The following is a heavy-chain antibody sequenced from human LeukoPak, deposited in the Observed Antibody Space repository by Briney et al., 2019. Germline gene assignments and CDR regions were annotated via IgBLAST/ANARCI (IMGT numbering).Heavy chain of an antibody. V-gene: IGHV4-34*01. Sequence: SETLSLTCAVYGGSFSGYYWSWIRQPPGKGLEWIGEINHSGSTNYNPSLKSRVTISVDTSKNQFSLKLSSVTAADTAVYYCARVISSGSPDYWGQGTLVTVSS. CDR3: ARVISSGSPDY. CDR1: GGSFSGYY. D-gene: IGHD1-26*01. CDR2: INHSGST. J-gene: IGHJ4*02.